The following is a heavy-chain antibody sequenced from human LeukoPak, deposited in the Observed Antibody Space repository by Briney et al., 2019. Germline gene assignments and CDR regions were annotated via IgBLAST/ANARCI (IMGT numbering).Heavy chain of an antibody. V-gene: IGHV3-33*01. Sequence: GGSLRLSCAASGFTFSSYGMHWVRQAPGKGLEWVAVIWFDGSNKFYRDSVRGRFTISRDDSKNTLYLQMNSLRAEDTAVYYCARGGVYSSGSYYLYYFDYWGQGTLVTVSS. D-gene: IGHD6-19*01. CDR2: IWFDGSNK. J-gene: IGHJ4*02. CDR1: GFTFSSYG. CDR3: ARGGVYSSGSYYLYYFDY.